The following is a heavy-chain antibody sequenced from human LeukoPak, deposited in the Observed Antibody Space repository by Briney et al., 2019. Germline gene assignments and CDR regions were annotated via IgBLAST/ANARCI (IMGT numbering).Heavy chain of an antibody. D-gene: IGHD4-17*01. CDR3: ATQVTVTPGGWFDP. CDR2: ISAYNGNT. J-gene: IGHJ5*02. V-gene: IGHV1-18*01. Sequence: ASVKVSCKASGYTFTSYGISWVRQAPGHGLEWMGWISAYNGNTNYAQKLQGRVTITTDTSKSTAYMELRSLRSDDTAVYYCATQVTVTPGGWFDPWGQGALVTVSS. CDR1: GYTFTSYG.